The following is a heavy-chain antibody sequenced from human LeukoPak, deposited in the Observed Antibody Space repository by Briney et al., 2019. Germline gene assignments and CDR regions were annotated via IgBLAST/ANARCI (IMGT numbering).Heavy chain of an antibody. Sequence: GGSLRLSCAASGFTFSSYDYNWVRQPPGKGLEGGAVISYDGSNKYYADSVKGRFTISRDNSKNTLYLQMNSLRAEDTAVYYCATAYSSSSGYYYYVMDVWGQGTTVTVSS. CDR2: ISYDGSNK. CDR1: GFTFSSYD. J-gene: IGHJ6*02. D-gene: IGHD6-6*01. CDR3: ATAYSSSSGYYYYVMDV. V-gene: IGHV3-30*03.